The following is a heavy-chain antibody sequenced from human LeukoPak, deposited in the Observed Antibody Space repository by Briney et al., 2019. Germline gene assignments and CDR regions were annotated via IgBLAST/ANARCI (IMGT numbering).Heavy chain of an antibody. CDR3: ARMRGNYYDSSGYSPFDY. D-gene: IGHD3-22*01. V-gene: IGHV4-61*02. CDR2: IYISGST. J-gene: IGHJ4*02. Sequence: SETLSLTCTVSGGSISSGFYYWSWIRQPAGKGLEWIGRIYISGSTNYNPSLKSRVTISVDTSKNQFSLKLSSVTAADTAVYYCARMRGNYYDSSGYSPFDYWGQGTLVTVSS. CDR1: GGSISSGFYY.